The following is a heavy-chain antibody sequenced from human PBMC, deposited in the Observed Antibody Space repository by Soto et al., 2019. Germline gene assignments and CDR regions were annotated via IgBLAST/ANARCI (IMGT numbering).Heavy chain of an antibody. J-gene: IGHJ6*02. Sequence: EVQLVESGGGLVKPGGSLRLSCAASGFTFSSYSMNWVRQAPGKGLEWVSSISSGSIYIYYADSVKGRFTISRDNAKNSLYLQRNSLRAEDTAVYYCARSSGGSGKLWNYYGMDVWGQGTTVTVSS. CDR3: ARSSGGSGKLWNYYGMDV. CDR2: ISSGSIYI. D-gene: IGHD3-10*01. V-gene: IGHV3-21*06. CDR1: GFTFSSYS.